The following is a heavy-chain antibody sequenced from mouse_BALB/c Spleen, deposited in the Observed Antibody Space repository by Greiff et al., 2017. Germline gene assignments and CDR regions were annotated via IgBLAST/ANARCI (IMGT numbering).Heavy chain of an antibody. CDR2: ISSGSSTI. J-gene: IGHJ4*01. Sequence: EVQVVESGGGLVQPGGSRKLSCAASGFTFSSFGMHWVRQAPEKGLEWVAYISSGSSTIYYADTVKGRFTISRDNPKNTLFLQMTSLRSEDTAMYYCARWGMSTTMDYWGQGTSVTVSS. CDR3: ARWGMSTTMDY. V-gene: IGHV5-17*02. CDR1: GFTFSSFG. D-gene: IGHD2-4*01.